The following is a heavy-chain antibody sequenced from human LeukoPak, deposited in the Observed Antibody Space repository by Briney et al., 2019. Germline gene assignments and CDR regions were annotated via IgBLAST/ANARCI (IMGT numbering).Heavy chain of an antibody. D-gene: IGHD4-23*01. CDR1: GFIFSTYW. V-gene: IGHV3-7*01. CDR3: AKALSYPDGGITFDYDY. Sequence: PGGSLRLSCAASGFIFSTYWMTWVRQAPGKGLEWVANIKQDGGQIYYVDSVKGRFTISRDNARKELYLQMNSLRAEDTAVYYCAKALSYPDGGITFDYDYWGQGTLVTVSS. J-gene: IGHJ4*02. CDR2: IKQDGGQI.